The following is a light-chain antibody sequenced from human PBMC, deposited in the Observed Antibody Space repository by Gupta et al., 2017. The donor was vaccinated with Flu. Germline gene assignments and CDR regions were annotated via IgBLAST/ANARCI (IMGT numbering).Light chain of an antibody. Sequence: VDRVTITCRASQSLSSWLAWYQQKPGKAPNLLIYKASNLESGVPSRFSGSGSVTEFTLTISSLQPDDFATYYCQQYDSYSLTFGGGTKVEIK. CDR1: QSLSSW. J-gene: IGKJ4*01. V-gene: IGKV1-5*03. CDR2: KAS. CDR3: QQYDSYSLT.